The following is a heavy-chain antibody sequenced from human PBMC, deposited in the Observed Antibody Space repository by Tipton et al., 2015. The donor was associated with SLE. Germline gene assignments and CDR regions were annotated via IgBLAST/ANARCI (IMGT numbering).Heavy chain of an antibody. CDR3: ARADSPGYHYYIDV. CDR1: GYTFNRYD. D-gene: IGHD2-15*01. J-gene: IGHJ6*03. V-gene: IGHV1-8*03. Sequence: QVQLVQSGAEVKKPGASVKVSCKASGYTFNRYDINWVRQATGEGLEWMGWMNPNSGNTGFAQKFQGRVTISRNTSISTAYMELSSLTSEDTAVYYCARADSPGYHYYIDVWGKGTTVTVS. CDR2: MNPNSGNT.